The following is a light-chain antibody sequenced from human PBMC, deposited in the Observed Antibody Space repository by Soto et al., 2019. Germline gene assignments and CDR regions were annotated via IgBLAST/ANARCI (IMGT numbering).Light chain of an antibody. Sequence: ENVLTQSPDTLSLSPGDRASLSCRASQSVSNNYLAWHQQRPGQAPRLLIFGASNRATGVPDRFTGSASGTDFTLTISRLQPEDFALYFCQQYASSPVTLGGGTKLEI. CDR2: GAS. J-gene: IGKJ4*01. CDR3: QQYASSPVT. V-gene: IGKV3-20*01. CDR1: QSVSNNY.